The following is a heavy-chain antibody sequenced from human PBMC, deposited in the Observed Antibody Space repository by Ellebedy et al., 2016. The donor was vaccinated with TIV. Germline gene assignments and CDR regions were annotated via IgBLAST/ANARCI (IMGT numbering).Heavy chain of an antibody. CDR2: ISAYNGNT. D-gene: IGHD3-22*01. CDR3: ARAPLGRWLSLNFDY. Sequence: ASVKVSXXASGYTFTSYGISWVRQAPGQGLEWMGWISAYNGNTDYAQKLQGRVSMTTDTSTSTAYMELRSLRSDDTAVYYCARAPLGRWLSLNFDYWGQGTLVTVSS. CDR1: GYTFTSYG. V-gene: IGHV1-18*01. J-gene: IGHJ4*02.